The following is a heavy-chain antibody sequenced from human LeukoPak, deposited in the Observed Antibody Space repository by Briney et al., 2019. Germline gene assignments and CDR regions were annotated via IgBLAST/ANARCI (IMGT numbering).Heavy chain of an antibody. D-gene: IGHD4-23*01. CDR3: ARVIGGYFFGY. CDR2: IYLYGTT. J-gene: IGHJ4*02. Sequence: PSETLSLTCSVSIGSISSSKWWSWVRQSPVKGLEWIGEIYLYGTTNYTPSFTSRVTTSVDRSRNQVSLKLTSVTAADTAVYYCARVIGGYFFGYWGQGTLVTVSS. CDR1: IGSISSSKW. V-gene: IGHV4-4*02.